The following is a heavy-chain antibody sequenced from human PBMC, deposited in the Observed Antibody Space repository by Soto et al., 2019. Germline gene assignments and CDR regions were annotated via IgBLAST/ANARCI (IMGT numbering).Heavy chain of an antibody. CDR1: GFIFSTYT. CDR3: AKGERCSSTSGYAGFVRRSEMDV. D-gene: IGHD2-2*01. V-gene: IGHV3-23*05. Sequence: GGSLRLSCAASGFIFSTYTMNWVRQVPGKGLEWVSGISQPGKETWYADSVKGRFTISRDNTKNSLYLQMNSLRVEDTALYYCAKGERCSSTSGYAGFVRRSEMDVWGQGTTVTVSS. J-gene: IGHJ6*02. CDR2: ISQPGKET.